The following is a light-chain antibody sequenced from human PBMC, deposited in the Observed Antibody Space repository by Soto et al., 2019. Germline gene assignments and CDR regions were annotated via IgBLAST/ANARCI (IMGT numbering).Light chain of an antibody. CDR2: GAS. CDR1: QSVSSN. CDR3: QQSYSPPPIT. J-gene: IGKJ5*01. Sequence: EIVMTQSPATLSVSPGERATLSCRASQSVSSNLAWYQQKPGQAPRLLIYGASTRATGIPARFSGSGSGTDFTLTISSLQPEDFATYYCQQSYSPPPITFGQGTRLEI. V-gene: IGKV3-15*01.